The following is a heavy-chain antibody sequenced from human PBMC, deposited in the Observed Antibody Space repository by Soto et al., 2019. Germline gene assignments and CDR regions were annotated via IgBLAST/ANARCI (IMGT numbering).Heavy chain of an antibody. D-gene: IGHD2-15*01. CDR2: IIPIFGTA. J-gene: IGHJ3*02. Sequence: GASVKVSCKASRGTFSSYAISWVRQAPGQGLEWMGGIIPIFGTANYAQKFQGRVTITADESTSTAYMELSSLRSEDTAVYYCARESPLGGSSFFDIWGQGTMVTVSS. CDR3: ARESPLGGSSFFDI. CDR1: RGTFSSYA. V-gene: IGHV1-69*13.